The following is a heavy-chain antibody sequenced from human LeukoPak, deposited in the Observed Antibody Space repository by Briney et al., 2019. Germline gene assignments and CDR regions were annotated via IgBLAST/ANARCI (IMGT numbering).Heavy chain of an antibody. CDR2: FHPKDADM. CDR1: GYTFTEVA. Sequence: GASVTVSCKVSGYTFTEVAIHWVRQTPGEGLEWMGGFHPKDADMIYAQRFQGRVTMTQDTTADTVYMELSSLRSEDTAVYYCATVQYTLLPGYLNQMEVWGKGTTVTISS. J-gene: IGHJ6*04. CDR3: ATVQYTLLPGYLNQMEV. V-gene: IGHV1-24*01. D-gene: IGHD3-9*01.